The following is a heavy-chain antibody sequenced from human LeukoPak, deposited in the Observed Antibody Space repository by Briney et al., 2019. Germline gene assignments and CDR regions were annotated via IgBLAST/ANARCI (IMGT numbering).Heavy chain of an antibody. CDR1: GFTVSSNY. D-gene: IGHD2-2*01. CDR2: IYSGGST. Sequence: PGGSLRLSCAASGFTVSSNYMSWVRQAPGKGLEWVSVIYSGGSTYYADSVKGRFTISRDNSKNTLYLQMNSLRAEDTAVYYCASEVVPAGKDAFDIWGQGTMVTVSS. V-gene: IGHV3-66*02. J-gene: IGHJ3*02. CDR3: ASEVVPAGKDAFDI.